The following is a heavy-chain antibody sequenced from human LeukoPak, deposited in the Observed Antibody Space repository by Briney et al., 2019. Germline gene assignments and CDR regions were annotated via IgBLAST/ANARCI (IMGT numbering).Heavy chain of an antibody. J-gene: IGHJ4*02. CDR1: GFTFSSYS. CDR2: ISSSSSHI. V-gene: IGHV3-21*01. CDR3: ARGEDSSGYY. D-gene: IGHD3-22*01. Sequence: GGSLRLSCAASGFTFSSYSMNWVRQAPGKGLEWVSSISSSSSHIYYADSVKGRFTISRDNAKNSLYLQMNSLRAEDTAVYYCARGEDSSGYYGGQGTLVTVSS.